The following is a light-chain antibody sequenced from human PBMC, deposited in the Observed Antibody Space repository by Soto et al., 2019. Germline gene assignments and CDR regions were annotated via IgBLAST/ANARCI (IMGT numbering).Light chain of an antibody. CDR3: QQYGSSPWT. CDR2: GAS. CDR1: QSVSNSY. Sequence: EIVLTQSPGTLSLSPGERATLSCRASQSVSNSYLAWYQQKPGQASRLLIYGASSRATGIPDRFSGSGSGTDFTLTISRLEPEEFAVYYCQQYGSSPWTFGQGTKVEIK. V-gene: IGKV3-20*01. J-gene: IGKJ1*01.